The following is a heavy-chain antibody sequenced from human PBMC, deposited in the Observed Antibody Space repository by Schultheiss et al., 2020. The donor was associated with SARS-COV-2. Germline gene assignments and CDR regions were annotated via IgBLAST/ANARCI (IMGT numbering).Heavy chain of an antibody. CDR3: ARDTAAGGFDP. CDR1: GYTFTGYY. CDR2: INPNSGGT. J-gene: IGHJ5*02. V-gene: IGHV1-2*02. D-gene: IGHD6-13*01. Sequence: GESLKISCKASGYTFTGYYMHWVRQAPGQGLEWMGWINPNSGGTNYAQKFQGRVTMTRNTSISTAYMELSSLRSEDTAVYYCARDTAAGGFDPWGQGTLVTVSS.